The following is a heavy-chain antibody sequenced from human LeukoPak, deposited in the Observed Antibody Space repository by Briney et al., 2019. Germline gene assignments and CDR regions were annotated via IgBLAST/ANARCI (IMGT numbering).Heavy chain of an antibody. J-gene: IGHJ4*02. D-gene: IGHD6-13*01. CDR2: ISSSSSYT. CDR3: ARDQSSGWSDFDY. V-gene: IGHV3-11*06. CDR1: GFTFGDYY. Sequence: PGGSLRLSCAASGFTFGDYYMSWIRQAPGKGLEWVSYISSSSSYTNYADSVKGRFTISRDNAKNSLYLQMNSLRAEDTAVYYCARDQSSGWSDFDYWGQGTLVTVSS.